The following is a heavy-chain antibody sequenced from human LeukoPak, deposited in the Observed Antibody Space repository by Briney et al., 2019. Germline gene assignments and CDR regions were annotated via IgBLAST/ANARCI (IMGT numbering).Heavy chain of an antibody. V-gene: IGHV3-74*01. J-gene: IGHJ4*02. CDR3: VRGVPVTPGIDY. D-gene: IGHD2-2*01. CDR2: ICTDETTI. Sequence: GRSLRLSCAASGFTFSSYGMHWVRQPPGKGLVWVSQICTDETTIRSADSVKGRFTISRDNARNTLYLQMSSLRVEDTAVYYCVRGVPVTPGIDYWGQGTLVTVSS. CDR1: GFTFSSYG.